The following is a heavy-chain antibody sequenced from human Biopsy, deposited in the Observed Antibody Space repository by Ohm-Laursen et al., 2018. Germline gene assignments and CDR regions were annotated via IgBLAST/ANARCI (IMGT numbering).Heavy chain of an antibody. CDR1: GYSISSDYR. V-gene: IGHV4-38-2*01. Sequence: SDTLSLTCAVSGYSISSDYRWGWIRQAPGKTLEWRGNIFKDGNTHYNPSLRSRLIISIDTSKNQFSLMMTSVSGADTAVYFCARVGSGWAPFDKWGPGTLVTVSS. D-gene: IGHD6-19*01. J-gene: IGHJ4*02. CDR2: IFKDGNT. CDR3: ARVGSGWAPFDK.